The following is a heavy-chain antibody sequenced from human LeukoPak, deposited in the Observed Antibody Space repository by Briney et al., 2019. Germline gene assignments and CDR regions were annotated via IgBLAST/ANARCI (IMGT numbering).Heavy chain of an antibody. CDR1: GGAIRSHY. Sequence: SETLSLTCTVSGGAIRSHYWNWIRQPAGKGLEWIGRIYSSGYTNDNPFLKSRIAMSVDMSKNQFSLRLNSVTAADTAVYYCARGEHSVDSWGQGMLVTVSS. J-gene: IGHJ4*02. D-gene: IGHD1/OR15-1a*01. CDR3: ARGEHSVDS. V-gene: IGHV4-4*07. CDR2: IYSSGYT.